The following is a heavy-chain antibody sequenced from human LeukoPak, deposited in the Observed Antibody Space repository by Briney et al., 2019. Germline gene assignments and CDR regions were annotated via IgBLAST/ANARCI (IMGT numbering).Heavy chain of an antibody. D-gene: IGHD6-13*01. CDR3: AQHQGRSWPPIARQRKNYYYYYGMHV. CDR2: INHSGST. CDR1: GGSFSGYY. J-gene: IGHJ6*02. V-gene: IGHV4-34*01. Sequence: PSETLSLTCAVYGGSFSGYYWSWIRQPPGKGVEWIGEINHSGSTNYNPSLQTRFTISVDTSKHHFSLKLSSVTAADTSVYYCAQHQGRSWPPIARQRKNYYYYYGMHVWGQGTTVTVSS.